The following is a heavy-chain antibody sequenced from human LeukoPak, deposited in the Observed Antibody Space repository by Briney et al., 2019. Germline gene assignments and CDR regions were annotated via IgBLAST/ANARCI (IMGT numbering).Heavy chain of an antibody. CDR3: ARGNVVVVPAASWFDP. D-gene: IGHD2-2*01. V-gene: IGHV3-30-3*01. J-gene: IGHJ5*02. Sequence: PGRSLRLSCAASGFTFSNYAMHWVRQAPGKGLEWVAVISYDGSNKYYADSVKGRFTISRDNSKNTLYLQMNSLRAEDTAVYYCARGNVVVVPAASWFDPWGQGTLVTVSS. CDR2: ISYDGSNK. CDR1: GFTFSNYA.